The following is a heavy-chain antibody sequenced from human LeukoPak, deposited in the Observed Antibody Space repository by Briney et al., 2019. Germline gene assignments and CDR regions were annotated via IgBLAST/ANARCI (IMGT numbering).Heavy chain of an antibody. D-gene: IGHD3-10*01. CDR2: IYYSGST. CDR3: ARRLGRKFGERFYYYHYLDV. J-gene: IGHJ6*03. CDR1: GGSISSSIHY. V-gene: IGHV4-39*07. Sequence: KASETLSLTCTVSGGSISSSIHYWGWIRQPPGKGLEWIGSIYYSGSTYYNPSLKNQVTISVDTSKNQFSLKLSSVTAADTAVNYCARRLGRKFGERFYYYHYLDVWGKGTTVTISS.